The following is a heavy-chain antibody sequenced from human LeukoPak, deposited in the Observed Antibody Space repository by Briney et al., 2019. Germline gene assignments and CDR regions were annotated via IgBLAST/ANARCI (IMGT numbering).Heavy chain of an antibody. V-gene: IGHV3-30*18. CDR1: GFTFSSYG. Sequence: GGSLRLSCAASGFTFSSYGMHWVRQAPGKGLEWVAVISYDGSNKYYADSVKGRFTISRDNSKNTLYLQMNSLRAEDTAVYYCAKLGGTNSRDGMGVWGQGTTVTVSS. CDR2: ISYDGSNK. D-gene: IGHD2-15*01. J-gene: IGHJ6*02. CDR3: AKLGGTNSRDGMGV.